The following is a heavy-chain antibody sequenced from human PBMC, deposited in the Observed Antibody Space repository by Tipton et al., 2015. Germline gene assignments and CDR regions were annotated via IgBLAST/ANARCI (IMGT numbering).Heavy chain of an antibody. CDR2: IYYTGST. J-gene: IGHJ4*02. D-gene: IGHD5-18*01. V-gene: IGHV4-61*05. Sequence: LRLSCTVSGGSISSSSYYWGWIRQSPGKGLEWIGYIYYTGSTNYHPSLKSRVTISVDTSKNQFSLNLSSVTAADTAVYYCAREGYNYGYTYWGQGTLVTVSS. CDR1: GGSISSSSYY. CDR3: AREGYNYGYTY.